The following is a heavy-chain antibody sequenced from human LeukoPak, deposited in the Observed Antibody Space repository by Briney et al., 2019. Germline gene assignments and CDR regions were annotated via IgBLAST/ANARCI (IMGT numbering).Heavy chain of an antibody. J-gene: IGHJ4*02. CDR2: ISSGSSAI. CDR1: GFTFDDHG. D-gene: IGHD3-22*01. CDR3: ARAPAHYYDSSDHYYVGESYFDY. V-gene: IGHV3-21*01. Sequence: GGSLRLSCAASGFTFDDHGMSWVRQAPGKGLEWVSIISSGSSAIFSADALKGRFTISRDNAKNSLYLQMNSLRAEDTAVYYCARAPAHYYDSSDHYYVGESYFDYWGQGTLVTVSS.